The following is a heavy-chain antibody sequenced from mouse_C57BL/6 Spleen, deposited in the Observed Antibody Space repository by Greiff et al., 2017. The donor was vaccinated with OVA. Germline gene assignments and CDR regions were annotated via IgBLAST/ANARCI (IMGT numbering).Heavy chain of an antibody. V-gene: IGHV1-39*01. J-gene: IGHJ3*01. Sequence: EVQLQQSGPELVKPGASVKIPCKVSGHSFTDYNMNWVKQSNGKSLEWIGEINSNYGTTSYNQKFKGKATLTVDTSSSTAYMELISLTSEDSAVYYCARGEGYYFGSSSAWFAYWGQGTLVTVSA. CDR2: INSNYGTT. CDR3: ARGEGYYFGSSSAWFAY. CDR1: GHSFTDYN. D-gene: IGHD1-1*01.